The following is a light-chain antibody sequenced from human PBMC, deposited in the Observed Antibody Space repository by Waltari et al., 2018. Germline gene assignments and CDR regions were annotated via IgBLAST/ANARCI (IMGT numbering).Light chain of an antibody. Sequence: DIVMTQSPDSLAVSLGERATINRKSSQSVLYSSNNKTNLAWDQQKPGQPPKLLIYWASTRESGVPDRFSGSGSGTDFTLTISSLQAEDVAVYYCQQYYSTPWTFGQGTKVEIK. CDR1: QSVLYSSNNKTN. CDR2: WAS. CDR3: QQYYSTPWT. V-gene: IGKV4-1*01. J-gene: IGKJ1*01.